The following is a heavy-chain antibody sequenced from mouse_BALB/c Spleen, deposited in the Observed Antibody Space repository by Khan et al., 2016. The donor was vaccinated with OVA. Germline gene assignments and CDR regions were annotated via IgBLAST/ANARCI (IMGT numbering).Heavy chain of an antibody. CDR1: GYSFTDYN. CDR3: ARTDYYGSSYYFDY. CDR2: IDPYNGGT. J-gene: IGHJ2*01. Sequence: VQLQQSGPELVKPGASVKVSCKASGYSFTDYNMFWVKQSHGKSLEWIGYIDPYNGGTRYNQKFKGKATLTVDKYSSTAFMHLSSRTSEDSAVFYCARTDYYGSSYYFDYWGQGTTLTVSS. V-gene: IGHV1S135*01. D-gene: IGHD1-1*01.